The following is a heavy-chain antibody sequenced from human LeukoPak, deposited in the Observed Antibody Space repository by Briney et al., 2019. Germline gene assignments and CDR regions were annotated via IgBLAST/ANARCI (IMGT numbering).Heavy chain of an antibody. CDR2: IYYSGST. V-gene: IGHV4-59*01. CDR1: GGSISSYY. CDR3: ARINTVYYYSYYMDV. J-gene: IGHJ6*03. D-gene: IGHD4-11*01. Sequence: SETLSLTCTVSGGSISSYYWSWIRQPPGKGLEWIGYIYYSGSTNYNPSLKSRVTISVDTSKNQFSLKLSSVTAADTAVYYCARINTVYYYSYYMDVWGKGTTVTVSS.